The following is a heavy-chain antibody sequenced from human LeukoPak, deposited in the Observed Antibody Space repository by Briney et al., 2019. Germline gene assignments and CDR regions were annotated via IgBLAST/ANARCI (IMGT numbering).Heavy chain of an antibody. CDR3: ARDGPSGSYDY. Sequence: VSVKVSCKVSGYTLTELSMHWVRQAPGQGLEWMGIINPSGGSTSYAQKFQGRVTMTRDMSTSTVYMELSSLRSEDTAVYYCARDGPSGSYDYWGQGTLVTVSS. CDR2: INPSGGST. J-gene: IGHJ4*02. D-gene: IGHD1-26*01. V-gene: IGHV1-46*01. CDR1: GYTLTELS.